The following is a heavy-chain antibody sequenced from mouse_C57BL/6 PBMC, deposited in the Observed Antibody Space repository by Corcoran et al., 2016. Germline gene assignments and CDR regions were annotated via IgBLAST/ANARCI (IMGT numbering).Heavy chain of an antibody. Sequence: EVQLQQSGPELVKPGASVKIPCKASGYTFTDYNMDWVKQSHGKSLEWIGDINHNNGGTIYNQKFKGKATLTVDKSSSTAYMELRSLTSEDTAVYYCARSSYYVSSYWYFDVWSTGTTVTVSS. D-gene: IGHD1-1*01. CDR3: ARSSYYVSSYWYFDV. CDR2: INHNNGGT. V-gene: IGHV1-18*01. CDR1: GYTFTDYN. J-gene: IGHJ1*02.